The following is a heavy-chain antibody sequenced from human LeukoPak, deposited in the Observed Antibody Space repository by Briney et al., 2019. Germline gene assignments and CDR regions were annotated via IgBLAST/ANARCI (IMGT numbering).Heavy chain of an antibody. Sequence: GGSLRLSCAASGFTFSSYAMHWVRQAPGKGLEWVAVISYDGSNKYYADSVKGRFTISRDNSKNTLYLQMNSLRAEDTAVYYCAKDLPRSANYDFWSGYLYYFDYWGQGTLVTVSS. CDR3: AKDLPRSANYDFWSGYLYYFDY. CDR2: ISYDGSNK. CDR1: GFTFSSYA. D-gene: IGHD3-3*01. J-gene: IGHJ4*02. V-gene: IGHV3-30-3*01.